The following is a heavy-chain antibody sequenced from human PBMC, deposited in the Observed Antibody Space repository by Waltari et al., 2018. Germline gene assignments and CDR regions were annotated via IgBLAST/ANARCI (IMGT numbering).Heavy chain of an antibody. D-gene: IGHD6-19*01. Sequence: EVQLVESGGGLVQPGGSLRLSCAASGFTFSSYSMNWVRQAPGKGLEWVSYISSSSSTIYYADSVKGRFTISRDNAKNSLYLQMNSLRAEDTAVYYCAKDVIAVAGADAFDIWGQGTMVTVSS. V-gene: IGHV3-48*01. CDR3: AKDVIAVAGADAFDI. CDR2: ISSSSSTI. J-gene: IGHJ3*02. CDR1: GFTFSSYS.